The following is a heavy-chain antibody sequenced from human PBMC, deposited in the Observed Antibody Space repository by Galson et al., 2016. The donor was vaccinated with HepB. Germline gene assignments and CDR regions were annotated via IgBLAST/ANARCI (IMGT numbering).Heavy chain of an antibody. CDR3: ARAEMNSSWPYGLDV. V-gene: IGHV3-7*03. D-gene: IGHD6-13*01. CDR2: IKQDGSEK. J-gene: IGHJ6*02. Sequence: SLRLSCAASGFTFNMYWMSWVRQAPGKGLEWVANIKQDGSEKYYVDSVKGRFTISRHNAKNSLYLQMNSLRAEDTAVYYCARAEMNSSWPYGLDVWGQGTTVTVSS. CDR1: GFTFNMYW.